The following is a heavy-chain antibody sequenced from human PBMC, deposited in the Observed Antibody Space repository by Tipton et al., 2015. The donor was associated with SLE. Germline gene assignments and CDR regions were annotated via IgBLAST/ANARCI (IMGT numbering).Heavy chain of an antibody. CDR1: GGSISSRSHY. CDR2: IHYSGST. J-gene: IGHJ4*02. V-gene: IGHV4-39*07. Sequence: GLVKPSETLSLTCSVSGGSISSRSHYWGWIRQPPGKGLEWIGSIHYSGSTYDNPSLKSRVTISVDTSKNQFSLKMSSVTAADTAVYYCARDTLGGLDYWGQGTLVTVSS. CDR3: ARDTLGGLDY. D-gene: IGHD7-27*01.